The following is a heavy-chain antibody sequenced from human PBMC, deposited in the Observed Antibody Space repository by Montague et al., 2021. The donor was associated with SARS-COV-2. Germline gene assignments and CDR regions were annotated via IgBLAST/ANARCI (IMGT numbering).Heavy chain of an antibody. J-gene: IGHJ6*02. CDR1: GGSISSSSYY. CDR2: IYYSGNT. D-gene: IGHD6-13*01. Sequence: SETLSLTCTVSGGSISSSSYYWGWIRQPPGQGLEWIGSIYYSGNTYYNPSLKSRVTISVYTSKNQFSLKLSSVTAADTAVYYCARVGRQQLVRLSGMDVWGQGTTVTVSS. V-gene: IGHV4-39*07. CDR3: ARVGRQQLVRLSGMDV.